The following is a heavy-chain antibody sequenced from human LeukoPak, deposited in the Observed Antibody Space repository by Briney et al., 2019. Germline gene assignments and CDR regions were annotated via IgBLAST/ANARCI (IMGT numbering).Heavy chain of an antibody. J-gene: IGHJ4*02. CDR2: IYYISNT. V-gene: IGHV4-61*08. Sequence: PSETLSLTCTVSGASVDSAGYYWSWIRQPPGGGLEWIGYIYYISNTNYNPSLKSRVTMSVDPSKNQFSLKLNSVTAADTAVYYCARTQSQSGSYRYYFGYWGQGTLVTVSS. CDR1: GASVDSAGYY. D-gene: IGHD1-26*01. CDR3: ARTQSQSGSYRYYFGY.